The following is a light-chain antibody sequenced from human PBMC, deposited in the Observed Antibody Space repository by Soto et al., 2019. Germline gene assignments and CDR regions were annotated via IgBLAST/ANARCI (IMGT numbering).Light chain of an antibody. V-gene: IGLV2-8*01. Sequence: QSALTQPPSASGSPGQSVTISCTGSSSDVGSYNYVSWYQQHPGKAPKLMIYMVTKRPSGVPDRFSGSKSGNTASLTVSGLQAEDEADYYCCSYAGSNNFEGVIFGGGTKVTVL. CDR1: SSDVGSYNY. CDR3: CSYAGSNNFEGVI. CDR2: MVT. J-gene: IGLJ2*01.